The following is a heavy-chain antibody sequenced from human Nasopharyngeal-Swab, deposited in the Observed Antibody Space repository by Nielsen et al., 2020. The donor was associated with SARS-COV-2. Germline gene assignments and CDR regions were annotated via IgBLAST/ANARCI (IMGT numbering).Heavy chain of an antibody. CDR3: ARDLGGGYCTTTNCPGS. D-gene: IGHD2-2*01. J-gene: IGHJ1*01. Sequence: GGSLRLSCAASGFTFSRFGMHWVRQAPGKGLEWVAFIAYDANIEYYGDSVKGRFSISRDSSKNTLYLQMNNVRAEDTAVYYCARDLGGGYCTTTNCPGSWGQGTLVTVSS. CDR2: IAYDANIE. V-gene: IGHV3-30*03. CDR1: GFTFSRFG.